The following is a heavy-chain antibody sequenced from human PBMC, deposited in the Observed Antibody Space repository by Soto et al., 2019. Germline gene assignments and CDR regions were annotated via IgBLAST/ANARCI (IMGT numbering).Heavy chain of an antibody. D-gene: IGHD3-3*01. V-gene: IGHV3-21*01. CDR1: GFTFCSYS. J-gene: IGHJ6*02. CDR3: ARDGELTYDLLGETYYGMDV. Sequence: GGSLRLACAASGFTFCSYSMNWVRQAPGKGLEWVSSISSSSSYIYYADSVKGRFTISRDNAKNSLYLQMNSLRAEDTAVYYCARDGELTYDLLGETYYGMDVWGQGTTVTVSS. CDR2: ISSSSSYI.